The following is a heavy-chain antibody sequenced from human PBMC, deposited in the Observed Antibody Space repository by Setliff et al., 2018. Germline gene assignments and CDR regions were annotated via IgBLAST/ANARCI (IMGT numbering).Heavy chain of an antibody. CDR1: GGYINTHY. CDR3: ARVQWLAHFDY. J-gene: IGHJ4*02. V-gene: IGHV4-59*11. Sequence: SETLSLTCTVSGGYINTHYWSWIRQPPGKGLEWIGTSSYSGNVNYNPSLQSRVTISVDMSNNQFSLELSSVTAADTAVYYCARVQWLAHFDYWGQGSLVTVS. CDR2: SSYSGNV. D-gene: IGHD6-19*01.